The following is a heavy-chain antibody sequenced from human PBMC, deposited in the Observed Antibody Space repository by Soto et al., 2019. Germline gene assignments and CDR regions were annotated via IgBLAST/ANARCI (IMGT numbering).Heavy chain of an antibody. CDR2: MNPNNGAT. CDR1: GYTFTSYD. J-gene: IGHJ4*02. Sequence: ASVKVSCKPSGYTFTSYDINWVRQAPGQGLEWMRWMNPNNGATGYALKFQGRVTMTRDTSISTAFMELSSLSSEDTAVYYCARGYGAYFDYWGQGTLVTVSS. D-gene: IGHD4-17*01. CDR3: ARGYGAYFDY. V-gene: IGHV1-8*01.